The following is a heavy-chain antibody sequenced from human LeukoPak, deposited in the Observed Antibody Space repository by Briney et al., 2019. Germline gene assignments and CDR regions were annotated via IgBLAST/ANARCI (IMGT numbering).Heavy chain of an antibody. Sequence: GGSLRLSCAASGFTFSSYEMNWVRQAPGKGLEWVSYISSSGSTIYYADSVKGRFTISRDNAKNSLYLQMNSLRAEDTAVYYCAKEDSSSWTTKYYFDYWGQGTLVTVSS. D-gene: IGHD6-13*01. J-gene: IGHJ4*02. CDR3: AKEDSSSWTTKYYFDY. CDR1: GFTFSSYE. CDR2: ISSSGSTI. V-gene: IGHV3-48*03.